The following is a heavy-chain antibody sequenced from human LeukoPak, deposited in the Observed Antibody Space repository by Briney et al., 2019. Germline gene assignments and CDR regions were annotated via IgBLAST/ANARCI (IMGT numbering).Heavy chain of an antibody. CDR1: GYTFTSYD. CDR3: ARAFRMITFGGVIVPLYYFDY. J-gene: IGHJ4*02. V-gene: IGHV1-8*01. CDR2: MNPNSGNT. Sequence: ASVKVSCKASGYTFTSYDINWVRQATGQGLEWVGWMNPNSGNTGYAQKFQGRVTMTRNTSISTAYMELSSPRSEDTAVYYSARAFRMITFGGVIVPLYYFDYWGQGTLVTVSS. D-gene: IGHD3-16*02.